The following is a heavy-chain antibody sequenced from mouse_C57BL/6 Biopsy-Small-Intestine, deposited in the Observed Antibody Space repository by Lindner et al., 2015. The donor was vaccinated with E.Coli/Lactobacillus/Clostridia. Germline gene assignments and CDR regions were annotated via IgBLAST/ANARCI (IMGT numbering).Heavy chain of an antibody. V-gene: IGHV14-3*01. J-gene: IGHJ3*01. CDR3: ARDPAWFAY. CDR2: IDPANGNT. CDR1: GFNVKDDY. Sequence: VQLQESGAELVRPGASVKLSCTASGFNVKDDYMHWVKQRPEQGLEWIGRIDPANGNTKYAPKFQDKATITADTSSNTAYLQLSSLTSEDTAVYYCARDPAWFAYWGQGTLVTVSA.